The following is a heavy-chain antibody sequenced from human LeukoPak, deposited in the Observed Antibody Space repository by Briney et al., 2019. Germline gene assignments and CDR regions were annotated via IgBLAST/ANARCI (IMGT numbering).Heavy chain of an antibody. V-gene: IGHV3-23*01. CDR2: ISGSGGST. CDR3: CISSIAARQEGY. J-gene: IGHJ4*02. CDR1: GFTFSSYA. D-gene: IGHD6-6*01. Sequence: GGSLRLSCAASGFTFSSYAMSWVRQAPGKGLEWVSAISGSGGSTYYADSVKGRFTISRDNSKNTLYLQMNSLRAEDTAVYYCCISSIAARQEGYWGQGTLVTVSS.